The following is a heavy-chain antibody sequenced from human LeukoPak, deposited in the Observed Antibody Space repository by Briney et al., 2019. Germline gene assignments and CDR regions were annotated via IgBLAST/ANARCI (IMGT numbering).Heavy chain of an antibody. CDR3: ARGYCTNGVCYGPADY. V-gene: IGHV1-18*04. CDR2: ISAYNGNT. J-gene: IGHJ4*02. D-gene: IGHD2-8*01. CDR1: GYTFTGYY. Sequence: ASVKVSCKASGYTFTGYYMHWVRQAPGQGLEWMGWISAYNGNTNYAQKLQGRVTMTTDTSTSTAYMELRSLRSDDTAVYYCARGYCTNGVCYGPADYWGQGTLVTVSS.